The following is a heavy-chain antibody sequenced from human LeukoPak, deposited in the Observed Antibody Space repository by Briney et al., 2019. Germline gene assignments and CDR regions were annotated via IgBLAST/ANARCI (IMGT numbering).Heavy chain of an antibody. CDR3: ARGLSVTTIQLGWFDP. CDR1: GGSFSGYY. D-gene: IGHD4-17*01. CDR2: INHSGST. V-gene: IGHV4-34*01. Sequence: SETLSLTCAVYGGSFSGYYWSWIRQPPGKGLEWIGEINHSGSTNYNPSLKSRVTISVDTSKNQFSLQLSSVTAADTAVYYCARGLSVTTIQLGWFDPWGQGTPVTVSS. J-gene: IGHJ5*02.